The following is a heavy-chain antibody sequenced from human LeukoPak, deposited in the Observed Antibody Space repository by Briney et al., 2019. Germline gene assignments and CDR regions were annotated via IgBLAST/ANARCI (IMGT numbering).Heavy chain of an antibody. CDR2: ISGSGGSI. Sequence: HPGGSLRLSCAASGFTFSSYAMSWVRQAPGKGLEWVSAISGSGGSIYYADSVKGRFTISRDNSKNTLYLRMNSLRAEDTAVYYCAKDRERGYCSSTSCFDFDYWGQGTLVTVSS. CDR1: GFTFSSYA. D-gene: IGHD2-2*01. J-gene: IGHJ4*02. V-gene: IGHV3-23*01. CDR3: AKDRERGYCSSTSCFDFDY.